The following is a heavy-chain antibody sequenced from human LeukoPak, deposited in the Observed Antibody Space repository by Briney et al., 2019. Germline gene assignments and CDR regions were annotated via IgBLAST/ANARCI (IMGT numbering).Heavy chain of an antibody. CDR1: GGSISSGGYY. CDR2: IYHSGST. Sequence: PSETLSLTCTVSGGSISSGGYYWSWIRQPPGKGLEWIGYIYHSGSTYYNPSLKSRVTISVDRSKNQFSLKLSSVTAADTAVYYCARVHGTYLWSWGQGTLVTVSS. CDR3: ARVHGTYLWS. D-gene: IGHD3-10*01. J-gene: IGHJ4*02. V-gene: IGHV4-30-2*01.